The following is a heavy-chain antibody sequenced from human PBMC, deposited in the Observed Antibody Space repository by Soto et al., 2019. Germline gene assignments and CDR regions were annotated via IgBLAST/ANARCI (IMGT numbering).Heavy chain of an antibody. CDR2: IIPIFGTA. J-gene: IGHJ6*02. CDR3: ARDSKYSSSLNYYGMDV. V-gene: IGHV1-69*01. Sequence: QVQLVQSGAEVKKPGSSVKVSCKASGGTFSSYAISWVRQAPGQGLEWMGGIIPIFGTANYTQKFQGRVTITADESTSTAYMELSSLRSEDTAVYYCARDSKYSSSLNYYGMDVWGQGTTVTVSS. D-gene: IGHD6-6*01. CDR1: GGTFSSYA.